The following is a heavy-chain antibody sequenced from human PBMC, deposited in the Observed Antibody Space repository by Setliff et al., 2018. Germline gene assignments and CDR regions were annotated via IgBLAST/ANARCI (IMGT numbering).Heavy chain of an antibody. V-gene: IGHV4-34*01. CDR2: INPSGST. D-gene: IGHD5-18*01. J-gene: IGHJ4*02. CDR3: ARGRIQLWKYYFDY. CDR1: GGSFSDYY. Sequence: ETLSLTCAVYGGSFSDYYWSWIRQPPGKGLEWIGEINPSGSTNYNPSLESRVTISVDTSKNQFSLKLSSVTAADTAVYYCARGRIQLWKYYFDYWGQGTLVTVSS.